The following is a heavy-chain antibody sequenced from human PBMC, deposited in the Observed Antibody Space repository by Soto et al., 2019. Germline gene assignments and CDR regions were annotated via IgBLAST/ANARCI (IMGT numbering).Heavy chain of an antibody. Sequence: GSLRLSCAASGFTFVSYAISCVRHSPLKWLEWVSAISGSGGSTYYADSVKGRFTISRDNSKNTLYLQMNSLRAEDTAVYYCAKVGSGSYFDYWGQGTLVTVSS. J-gene: IGHJ4*02. V-gene: IGHV3-23*01. CDR1: GFTFVSYA. CDR3: AKVGSGSYFDY. D-gene: IGHD1-26*01. CDR2: ISGSGGST.